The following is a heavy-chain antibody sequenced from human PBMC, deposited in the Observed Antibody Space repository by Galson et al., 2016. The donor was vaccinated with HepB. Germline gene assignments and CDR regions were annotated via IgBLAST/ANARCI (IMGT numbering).Heavy chain of an antibody. J-gene: IGHJ4*02. Sequence: SLRLSCAASGFSFSSYWMTWVRQAPGKGLEWVANIKHDGSDKKYVDSVKGRFTISRDNTKKSLFLQMHSLRVEDTGVYYCVCSFSDFWSGYQDYWSQGTPVAVPS. D-gene: IGHD3-3*01. CDR3: VCSFSDFWSGYQDY. CDR1: GFSFSSYW. CDR2: IKHDGSDK. V-gene: IGHV3-7*01.